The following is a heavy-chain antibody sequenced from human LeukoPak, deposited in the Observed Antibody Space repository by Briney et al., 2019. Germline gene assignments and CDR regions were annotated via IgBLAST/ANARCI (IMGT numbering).Heavy chain of an antibody. J-gene: IGHJ4*02. CDR3: ARDGCSSTRCYDY. D-gene: IGHD2-2*01. Sequence: GGSLRLSCAASGFTFSSYSMNWVRQAPGKGLEWVSYISSSGSTIYYADSVKGRFTISRDNAKNSLYLQMNSLRAEDTAMYYCARDGCSSTRCYDYWGQGTLVTVSS. CDR1: GFTFSSYS. CDR2: ISSSGSTI. V-gene: IGHV3-48*01.